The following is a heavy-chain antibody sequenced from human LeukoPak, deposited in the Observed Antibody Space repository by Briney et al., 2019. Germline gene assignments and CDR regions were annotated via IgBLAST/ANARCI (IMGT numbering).Heavy chain of an antibody. CDR3: ARLTYYYYGMDV. Sequence: SETLSLTCTVSGGSISSYYWSWIRQPPGKGLEWIGYIYYSGSTNYNPSLKSRVTISVDTSKNQFSLKLSSVTAADTAVYYCARLTYYYYGMDVWGQGTTVTASS. CDR2: IYYSGST. V-gene: IGHV4-59*08. J-gene: IGHJ6*02. CDR1: GGSISSYY.